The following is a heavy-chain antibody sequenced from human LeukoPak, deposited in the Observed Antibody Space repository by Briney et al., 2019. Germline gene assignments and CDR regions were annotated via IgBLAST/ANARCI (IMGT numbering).Heavy chain of an antibody. Sequence: VASVKVSCKASGYTFTSYYMHWVRQAPGQGLEWMGIINPSGGSTSYAQKFQGRVTMTRDTSTSTAYMELRSLRSDDTAVYYCARVWGSGWPLYYYYYGMDVWGQGTTVTVSS. J-gene: IGHJ6*02. V-gene: IGHV1-46*01. CDR1: GYTFTSYY. CDR2: INPSGGST. CDR3: ARVWGSGWPLYYYYYGMDV. D-gene: IGHD6-19*01.